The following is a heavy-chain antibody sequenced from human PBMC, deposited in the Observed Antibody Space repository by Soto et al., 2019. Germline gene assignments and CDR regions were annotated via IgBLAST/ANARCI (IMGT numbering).Heavy chain of an antibody. V-gene: IGHV3-33*01. J-gene: IGHJ2*01. CDR1: GFTFSSYG. CDR3: ARDSGRIAAAVYWYFDL. Sequence: QVQLVESGGGVVQPGRSLRLSCAASGFTFSSYGMHWVRQAPGKGLEWVAVIWYDGSNKYYADSVKGRFTISRDNSKNTLYLQMNSLRAEDTAVYYCARDSGRIAAAVYWYFDLWGRGTLVTVSS. CDR2: IWYDGSNK. D-gene: IGHD6-13*01.